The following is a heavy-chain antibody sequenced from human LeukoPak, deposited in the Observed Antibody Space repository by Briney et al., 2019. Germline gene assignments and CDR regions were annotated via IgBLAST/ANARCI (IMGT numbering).Heavy chain of an antibody. D-gene: IGHD1-26*01. CDR3: GRDLGGRSGY. CDR1: GFTFRTYW. V-gene: IGHV3-74*01. Sequence: GGSLRLSCAVSGFTFRTYWMHWVRQVPGEGLVWVSRINEDGRITNYADSVKGRFSISRDNAKNTLYLQMNSLRAEDTAVYYCGRDLGGRSGYWGQGTLVTVSS. CDR2: INEDGRIT. J-gene: IGHJ4*02.